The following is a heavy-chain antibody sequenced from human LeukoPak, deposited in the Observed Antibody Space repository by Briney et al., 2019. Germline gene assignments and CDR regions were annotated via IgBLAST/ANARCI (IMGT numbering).Heavy chain of an antibody. CDR2: INTDGSST. Sequence: GGSLRLSCAASGFSFSSYWMHWVRQAPGKGLVWVSRINTDGSSTNYADSVKGRFSISRDNSKNTPYLQMNSLRAEDTAVYYCARSIAAAGTPSDYWGQGTLVTVSS. CDR3: ARSIAAAGTPSDY. V-gene: IGHV3-74*01. CDR1: GFSFSSYW. J-gene: IGHJ4*02. D-gene: IGHD6-13*01.